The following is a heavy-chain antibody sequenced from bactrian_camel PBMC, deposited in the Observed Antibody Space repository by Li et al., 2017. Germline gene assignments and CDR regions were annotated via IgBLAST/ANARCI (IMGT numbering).Heavy chain of an antibody. D-gene: IGHD2*01. CDR1: GFTFSIYW. Sequence: QLVESGGGLVQPGGSLRLSCAASGFTFSIYWMYWVRQAPGKGLTWVSTITSTGDSATYTDSVKDRFSISRDSAKLTVYLQMNSVKPEDTAMYYCAGRTLSGGLIPGVFRPNDYNYWGQGTQVTVS. J-gene: IGHJ4*01. CDR2: ITSTGDSA. CDR3: AGRTLSGGLIPGVFRPNDYNY. V-gene: IGHV3S25*01.